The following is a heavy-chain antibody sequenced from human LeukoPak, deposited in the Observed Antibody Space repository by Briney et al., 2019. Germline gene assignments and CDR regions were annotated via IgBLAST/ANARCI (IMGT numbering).Heavy chain of an antibody. CDR1: GGTFSSYA. CDR2: IIPIFGTA. Sequence: ASVKVSCKASGGTFSSYAISWVRQAPGQGLEWMGGIIPIFGTANYAQKFQGRVTMTRDTSTSTVYMELSSLRSEDTAVYYCTRADFGDKSDYYFHGLDVWGQGTTVTVSS. CDR3: TRADFGDKSDYYFHGLDV. V-gene: IGHV1-69*05. J-gene: IGHJ6*02. D-gene: IGHD4-23*01.